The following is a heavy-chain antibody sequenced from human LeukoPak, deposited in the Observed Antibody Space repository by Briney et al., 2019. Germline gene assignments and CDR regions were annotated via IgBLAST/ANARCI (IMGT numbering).Heavy chain of an antibody. CDR2: INTDGSST. D-gene: IGHD3-3*01. CDR3: ARGNYDFWSGYCGV. V-gene: IGHV3-74*01. CDR1: GFTFNKYW. J-gene: IGHJ6*04. Sequence: GGSLRLSCAASGFTFNKYWVHWVRQAPGKGLVWVSRINTDGSSTSYADSVKGRFTISRDNAKNTLYLQMKSLRAEDTAVYYCARGNYDFWSGYCGVWGKGTTVTVSS.